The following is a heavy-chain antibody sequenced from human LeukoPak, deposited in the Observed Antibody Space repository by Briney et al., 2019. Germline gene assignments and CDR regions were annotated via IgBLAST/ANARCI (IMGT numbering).Heavy chain of an antibody. D-gene: IGHD4-23*01. CDR2: IYYSGST. V-gene: IGHV4-39*01. CDR3: ANGGYFDY. Sequence: SETLSLTCTVSGGSISSSSYYWGWIRQPPGKGLGWIGSIYYSGSTYYNPSLKSRVTISVDTSKNQFSLKLSSVTAADTAVYYCANGGYFDYWGQGTLVTVSS. J-gene: IGHJ4*02. CDR1: GGSISSSSYY.